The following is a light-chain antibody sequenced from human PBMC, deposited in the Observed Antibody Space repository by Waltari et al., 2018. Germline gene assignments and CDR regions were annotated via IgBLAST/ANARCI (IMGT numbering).Light chain of an antibody. Sequence: QSALTQPPSASGSPGQSVTIPCTGPSRDVGGYNYVSWSQQHPGTAPNPMIYDVSKRPSGVPDRFSGSKSGNTASLTVSGLQAEDEADYYCSSYAGDSTFLFGTGTKVAVL. CDR2: DVS. CDR1: SRDVGGYNY. CDR3: SSYAGDSTFL. J-gene: IGLJ1*01. V-gene: IGLV2-8*01.